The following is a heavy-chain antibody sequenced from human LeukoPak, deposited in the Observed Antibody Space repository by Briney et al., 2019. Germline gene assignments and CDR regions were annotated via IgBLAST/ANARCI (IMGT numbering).Heavy chain of an antibody. J-gene: IGHJ6*03. CDR1: GFTFSSYA. Sequence: GGSLRLSCAASGFTFSSYAMHWVRQAPGKGLEWVAVISYDGSNKYYADSVKGRFTISRDNAKNSLYLQMNSLRAEDTAVYYCARDFSGYDYYYYYMDVWGKGTTVTVSS. V-gene: IGHV3-30*04. CDR3: ARDFSGYDYYYYYMDV. CDR2: ISYDGSNK. D-gene: IGHD5-12*01.